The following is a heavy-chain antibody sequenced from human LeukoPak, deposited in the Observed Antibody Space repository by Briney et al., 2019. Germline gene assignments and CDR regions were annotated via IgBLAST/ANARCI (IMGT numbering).Heavy chain of an antibody. CDR2: IKQDGSQK. D-gene: IGHD1-14*01. V-gene: IGHV3-7*05. CDR1: AFTFSSYW. J-gene: IGHJ4*02. CDR3: ARLGPRQVYDY. Sequence: GGSLRRSCAASAFTFSSYWMSWVRQAPGKGLQWVANIKQDGSQKYYVDSVKGRFTISRDNAMNSLYLQMDSLRSDDTAVYYCARLGPRQVYDYWGQGTLVTVSS.